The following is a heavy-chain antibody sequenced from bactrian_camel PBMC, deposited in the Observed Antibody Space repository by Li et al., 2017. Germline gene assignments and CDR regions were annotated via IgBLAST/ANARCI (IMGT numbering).Heavy chain of an antibody. Sequence: VQLVESGGGSVQAGESLTLSCAVSGLPHSSYCLGWFRQAPGKEREGVAALDRDGTTSYADSVKGRFTISRDNAKNTLYLQMNSLKPEDTAVYYCAAEPGRDIALVVGSVGVPDFTYKGQGTQVTVS. V-gene: IGHV3S1*01. CDR1: GLPHSSYC. CDR2: LDRDGTT. D-gene: IGHD7*01. J-gene: IGHJ4*01.